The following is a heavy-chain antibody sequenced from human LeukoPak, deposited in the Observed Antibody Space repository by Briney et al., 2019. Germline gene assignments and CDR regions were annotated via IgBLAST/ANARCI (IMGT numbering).Heavy chain of an antibody. Sequence: GASVKVSCKASGYTFTSYDINWVRQAPGQGLEWMGWMNPNSGNTGYAQKFQGRVTMTRNTSISTAYMELSSLRYEDTAVYYCASSRGWLRGARAYYFDYWGQGTLVTVSS. D-gene: IGHD5-12*01. J-gene: IGHJ4*02. CDR3: ASSRGWLRGARAYYFDY. V-gene: IGHV1-8*01. CDR1: GYTFTSYD. CDR2: MNPNSGNT.